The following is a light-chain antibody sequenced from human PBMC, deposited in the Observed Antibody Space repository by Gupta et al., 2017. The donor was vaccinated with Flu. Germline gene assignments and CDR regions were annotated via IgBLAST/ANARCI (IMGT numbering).Light chain of an antibody. Sequence: SALTQPASVSVSPGQSITISCTGTSSDVGGYNYVSWYQQHAGKAPKLMIYEVSNRPSGVSNRFSGSKSGNTAALTIAGHQAEEEADYYCSSYTSSSTLVVFGGGTKLTVL. V-gene: IGLV2-14*01. J-gene: IGLJ2*01. CDR3: SSYTSSSTLVV. CDR1: SSDVGGYNY. CDR2: EVS.